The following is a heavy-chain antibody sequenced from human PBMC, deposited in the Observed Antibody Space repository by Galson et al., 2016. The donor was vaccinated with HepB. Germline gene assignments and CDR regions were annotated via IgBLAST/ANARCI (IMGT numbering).Heavy chain of an antibody. CDR2: INPSGGST. V-gene: IGHV1-46*01. D-gene: IGHD3-22*01. Sequence: SVKVSCKASGYTFTNYYMHWVRQAPGRGLEWMGIINPSGGSTRYAQKFQGRVTMTRDTSTSTVYMELSSLRSEDTAVYYCARESAGYYDSSGYYYDPWGQGTLVTVSA. CDR3: ARESAGYYDSSGYYYDP. J-gene: IGHJ5*02. CDR1: GYTFTNYY.